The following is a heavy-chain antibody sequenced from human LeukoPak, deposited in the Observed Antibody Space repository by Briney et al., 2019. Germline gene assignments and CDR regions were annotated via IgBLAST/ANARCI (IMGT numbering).Heavy chain of an antibody. J-gene: IGHJ4*02. D-gene: IGHD5-18*01. CDR2: INPNSGGT. Sequence: ASVKVSCKASGYTFTGYYIHWVRQAPGQGLEWMGWINPNSGGTNYAQKFQGRVTMTRDTSISTAYMELSRLRSDDTSVYYCARETYIYRYGPQVDYWGQGTLVTVSS. CDR1: GYTFTGYY. V-gene: IGHV1-2*02. CDR3: ARETYIYRYGPQVDY.